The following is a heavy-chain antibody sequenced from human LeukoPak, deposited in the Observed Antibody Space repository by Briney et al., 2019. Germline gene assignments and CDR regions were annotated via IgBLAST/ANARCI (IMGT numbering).Heavy chain of an antibody. CDR1: GFTFSSYA. CDR2: ISYDGSNK. CDR3: ARDGEDYGTLSY. D-gene: IGHD3-16*01. J-gene: IGHJ4*02. V-gene: IGHV3-30-3*01. Sequence: GGSLRLSCAASGFTFSSYAMHWGRQAPGKGLEWGAVISYDGSNKYYADSVKGRFTISRDNSKNTLYLQMNSLRAEDTAVYYCARDGEDYGTLSYWGQGTLVTVSS.